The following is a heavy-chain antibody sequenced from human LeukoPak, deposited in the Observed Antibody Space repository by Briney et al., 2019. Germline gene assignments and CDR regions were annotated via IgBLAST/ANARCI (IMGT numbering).Heavy chain of an antibody. CDR1: RFTFSDFS. CDR3: ATYSRSLFRHFDY. Sequence: GGSLRLSCAASRFTFSDFSMNWVRQAPGKGLEWVSSISSSGSTMYYADSVKGRFTISRDNSKNTLYLQVDSLRPEDTAIYYCATYSRSLFRHFDYWGQGTLVTVSS. J-gene: IGHJ4*02. V-gene: IGHV3-48*01. D-gene: IGHD6-6*01. CDR2: ISSSGSTM.